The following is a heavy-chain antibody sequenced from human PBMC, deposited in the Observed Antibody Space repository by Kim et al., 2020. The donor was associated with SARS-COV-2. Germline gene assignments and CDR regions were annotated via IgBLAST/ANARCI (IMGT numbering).Heavy chain of an antibody. D-gene: IGHD6-13*01. CDR3: AVRIAARDAFDI. V-gene: IGHV1-18*01. J-gene: IGHJ3*02. Sequence: ASVKVSCKASGYTFTSYGISWMRQAPGQGLEWMGWISAYNGNTNYAQKLQGRVTMTTDTSTSTAYMELRSLRSDDTAVYYCAVRIAARDAFDIWGQGTMVTVSS. CDR1: GYTFTSYG. CDR2: ISAYNGNT.